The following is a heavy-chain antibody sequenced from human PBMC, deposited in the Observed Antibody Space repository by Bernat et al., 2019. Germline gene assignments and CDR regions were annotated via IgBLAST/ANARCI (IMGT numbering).Heavy chain of an antibody. CDR2: INPNSGGT. Sequence: QVQLVQSGAEVKKPGASVKVSCKASGYTFTGYYMHWVRQAPGQGLEWMGWINPNSGGTNYAQKFKGWVTMTRDTAISTAYMELSRLRSDDTAVYYCARERADYYDSSGHDAFDIWGQGTMVTVSS. CDR1: GYTFTGYY. J-gene: IGHJ3*02. CDR3: ARERADYYDSSGHDAFDI. D-gene: IGHD3-22*01. V-gene: IGHV1-2*04.